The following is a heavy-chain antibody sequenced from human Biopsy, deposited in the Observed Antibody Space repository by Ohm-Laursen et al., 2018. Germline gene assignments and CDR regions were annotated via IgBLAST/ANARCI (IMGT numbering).Heavy chain of an antibody. CDR2: IYYSGST. Sequence: TLSLTCTVSGGSISSDYWSWIRQTPGKGLERIGYIYYSGSTNYNPSLKSRVTISVDTSKNQFSLRLNSVTAADTAVYYCARATNNTGWPYYYFYGMDVWGQGTTVTVSS. CDR3: ARATNNTGWPYYYFYGMDV. V-gene: IGHV4-59*01. CDR1: GGSISSDY. J-gene: IGHJ6*02. D-gene: IGHD6-19*01.